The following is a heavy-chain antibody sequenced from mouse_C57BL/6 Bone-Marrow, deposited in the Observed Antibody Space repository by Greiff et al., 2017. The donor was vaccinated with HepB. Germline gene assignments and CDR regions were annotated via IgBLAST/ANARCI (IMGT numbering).Heavy chain of an antibody. Sequence: EVQGVESGGGLVKPGGSLKLSCAASGFTFSSYAMSWVRQTPEKRLEWVATISDGGSYTYYPDNVKGRFTISRDNAKNNLYLQMSHLKSEDTAMYYCARDGNSNYVSAMDYWGQGTSVTVSS. CDR2: ISDGGSYT. J-gene: IGHJ4*01. CDR1: GFTFSSYA. V-gene: IGHV5-4*01. D-gene: IGHD2-5*01. CDR3: ARDGNSNYVSAMDY.